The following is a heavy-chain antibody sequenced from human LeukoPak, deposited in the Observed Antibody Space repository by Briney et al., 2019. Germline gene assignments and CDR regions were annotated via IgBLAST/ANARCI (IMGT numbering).Heavy chain of an antibody. J-gene: IGHJ4*02. CDR1: GYTFTSYG. V-gene: IGHV1-18*01. D-gene: IGHD6-19*01. CDR2: ISAYNANT. Sequence: GASVKVSCKASGYTFTSYGISWVRQAPGQGLEWMGWISAYNANTNYAQKLQGRVTMTTDTSTSTAYMELRSLRSDDTAVYYCARDSAAGYSSGWYDYWGQGTLVTVSS. CDR3: ARDSAAGYSSGWYDY.